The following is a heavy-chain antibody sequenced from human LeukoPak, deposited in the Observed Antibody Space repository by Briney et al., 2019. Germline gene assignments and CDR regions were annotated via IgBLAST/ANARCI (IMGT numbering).Heavy chain of an antibody. CDR3: ATAKYRSGWYGALDI. Sequence: ASVKVSCTASGYTFTSYGISWVRQAPGHGLEWMGWISGYNGYTKNAQKFQGRLTMITDTSTSTAYMELRSLRSEGTAVYYCATAKYRSGWYGALDIWGKGTMVTVSS. D-gene: IGHD6-19*01. CDR1: GYTFTSYG. CDR2: ISGYNGYT. J-gene: IGHJ3*02. V-gene: IGHV1-18*01.